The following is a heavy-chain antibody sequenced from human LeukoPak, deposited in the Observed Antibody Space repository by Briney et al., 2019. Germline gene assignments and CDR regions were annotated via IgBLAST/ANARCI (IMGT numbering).Heavy chain of an antibody. CDR1: GFTFSSYG. D-gene: IGHD5-18*01. V-gene: IGHV3-30*02. CDR2: IRYDGSNK. CDR3: AKDASAMATFDY. J-gene: IGHJ4*02. Sequence: PGGSLRLSCAASGFTFSSYGMHWVRQAPGKGLGWVAFIRYDGSNKYYADSVKGRFTISRDNSKNTLYLQMNSLRAEDTAVYYCAKDASAMATFDYWGQGTLVTVSS.